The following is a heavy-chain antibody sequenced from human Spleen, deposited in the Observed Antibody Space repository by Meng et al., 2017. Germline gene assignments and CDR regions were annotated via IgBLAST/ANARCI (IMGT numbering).Heavy chain of an antibody. Sequence: PLRLSCCASGFAFNDYAVHWVRQAPGKGLEWIGEINHSGSTNYNPSLKSRVTISVDTSKNQFSLKLSSVTAADTAVYYCARSIAAVPFDYWGQGTLVTVSS. CDR2: INHSGST. CDR1: GFAFNDYA. D-gene: IGHD6-13*01. J-gene: IGHJ4*02. CDR3: ARSIAAVPFDY. V-gene: IGHV4-34*01.